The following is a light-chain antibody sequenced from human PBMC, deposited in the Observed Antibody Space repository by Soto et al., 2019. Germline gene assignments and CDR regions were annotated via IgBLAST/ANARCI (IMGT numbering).Light chain of an antibody. Sequence: QPVLTQSPSASASLGASVKLTCTLSSGHSNYAIAWHQQQPEKGPRYLMKLNSDGSHSKGDGIPDRFSGSSSGAERYLTISSLQSEDEADYYCLTWGTGTYVVFGGGTKLTVL. J-gene: IGLJ2*01. CDR3: LTWGTGTYVV. V-gene: IGLV4-69*01. CDR1: SGHSNYA. CDR2: LNSDGSH.